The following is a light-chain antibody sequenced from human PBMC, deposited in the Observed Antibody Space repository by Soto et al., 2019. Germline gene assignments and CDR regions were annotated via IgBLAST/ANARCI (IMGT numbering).Light chain of an antibody. V-gene: IGKV1-39*01. CDR3: QQSFITPPLT. CDR2: GAS. CDR1: QSISTY. Sequence: DIQMTQSPSSLSASIGDRITITCRASQSISTYLNWYQQKPGKAPRLLIYGASTLQNGVPSRFSGSETETDYTHTISRLQPEDFEPYCCQQSFITPPLTFGGGTKVEMK. J-gene: IGKJ4*01.